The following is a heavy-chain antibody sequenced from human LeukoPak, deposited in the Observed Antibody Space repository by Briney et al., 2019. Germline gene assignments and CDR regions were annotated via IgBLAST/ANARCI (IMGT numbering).Heavy chain of an antibody. J-gene: IGHJ6*02. D-gene: IGHD2-2*01. CDR3: ASPTPDIVVVPAASQDYYYYGMDV. CDR1: GGTLSSYA. CDR2: IIPIFGTA. Sequence: ASVKVSCKASGGTLSSYAISWVRQAPGQGLEWMGGIIPIFGTANYAQKFQGRVTINADESTSTAYMELSSLRSEDTAVYYCASPTPDIVVVPAASQDYYYYGMDVWGQGTTVSVSS. V-gene: IGHV1-69*13.